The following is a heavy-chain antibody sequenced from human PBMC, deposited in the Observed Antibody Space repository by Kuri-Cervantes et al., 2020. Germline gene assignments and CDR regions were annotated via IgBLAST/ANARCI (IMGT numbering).Heavy chain of an antibody. V-gene: IGHV3-48*02. CDR1: GFTFSSYS. Sequence: GESLKISCAASGFTFSSYSMNWVRQAPGKGLEWVSYISSSSSTIYYADSVKGRFTISRDNAKNSLYLQMNSLRDEDTAVYYCARDSPDYYGSGSLPPHPGYYGMDVWGQGTTVTVSS. CDR2: ISSSSSTI. J-gene: IGHJ6*02. CDR3: ARDSPDYYGSGSLPPHPGYYGMDV. D-gene: IGHD3-10*01.